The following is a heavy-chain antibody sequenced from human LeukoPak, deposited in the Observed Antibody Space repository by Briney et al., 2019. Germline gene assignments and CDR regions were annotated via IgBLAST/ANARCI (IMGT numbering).Heavy chain of an antibody. CDR2: IYSSGST. D-gene: IGHD3-22*01. CDR3: ARGRVFYDSTGYFI. V-gene: IGHV4-4*07. Sequence: PSETLSLTCAVSGGSISNYYWSWIRQPAGKGLEWIGHIYSSGSTNYNPSLKSRVTMSLDTSKSQSSLKLSSVTAADTAVYHCARGRVFYDSTGYFIWGQGTMVTVSS. J-gene: IGHJ3*02. CDR1: GGSISNYY.